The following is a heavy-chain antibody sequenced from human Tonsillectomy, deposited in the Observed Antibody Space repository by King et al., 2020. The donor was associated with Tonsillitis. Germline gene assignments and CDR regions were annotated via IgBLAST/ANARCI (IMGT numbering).Heavy chain of an antibody. CDR3: ARHIPYYFDY. V-gene: IGHV4-59*08. J-gene: IGHJ4*02. Sequence: VQLQESGPGLVKPSETLSLTCTVSGGSISSSYWSWIRPPPGKGLEWIGYICYSGSTNYNPSLKSRVTISVDSSKNQFSLKLSSVTAADTAVYYCARHIPYYFDYWGQGTLVTVSS. CDR1: GGSISSSY. CDR2: ICYSGST.